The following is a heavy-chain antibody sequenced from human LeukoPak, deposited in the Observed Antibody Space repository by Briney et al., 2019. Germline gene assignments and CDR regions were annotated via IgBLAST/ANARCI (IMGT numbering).Heavy chain of an antibody. Sequence: PSETLSLTCTVSGGSISSGSYYWSWIRQPAGKGLEWIGRTYTSGSTNYNPSLKSRVTISLDTSKNQLSLKVTSVTAADTAVYYCARYQTVTHFDYWGQGTLVTVSS. V-gene: IGHV4-61*02. CDR2: TYTSGST. CDR3: ARYQTVTHFDY. CDR1: GGSISSGSYY. D-gene: IGHD4-17*01. J-gene: IGHJ4*02.